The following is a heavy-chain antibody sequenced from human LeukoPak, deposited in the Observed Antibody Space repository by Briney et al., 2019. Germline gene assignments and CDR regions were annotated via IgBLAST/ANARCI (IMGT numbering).Heavy chain of an antibody. CDR1: GFTFSSYA. Sequence: PGRPLRLSCAASGFTFSSYAMHWVRQAPGKGLEWVAVISYDGSNKYYADSVKGRFTISRDNSKNTLYLQMNSVRAEDTAVYYCAREPLGFGVVTLDYWGQGTLVTVSS. D-gene: IGHD3-3*01. V-gene: IGHV3-30-3*01. J-gene: IGHJ4*02. CDR2: ISYDGSNK. CDR3: AREPLGFGVVTLDY.